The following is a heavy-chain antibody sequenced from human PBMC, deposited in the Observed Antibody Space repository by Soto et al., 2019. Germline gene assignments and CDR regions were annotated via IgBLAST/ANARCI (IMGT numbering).Heavy chain of an antibody. CDR2: IYYSGST. V-gene: IGHV4-30-4*01. Sequence: PSETLSLTCTVSGGSISSGDYYWSWIRQPPGKGLEWIGYIYYSGSTYYNPSLKSRVTISVDTSKNQFSLKLSSVTAADTAVYYCAGGFYDSSGYNRSFDYWGQGTLVTAPQ. D-gene: IGHD3-22*01. J-gene: IGHJ4*02. CDR3: AGGFYDSSGYNRSFDY. CDR1: GGSISSGDYY.